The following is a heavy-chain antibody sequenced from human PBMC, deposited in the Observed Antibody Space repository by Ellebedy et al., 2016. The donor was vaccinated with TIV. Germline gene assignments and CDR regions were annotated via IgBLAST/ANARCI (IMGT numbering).Heavy chain of an antibody. J-gene: IGHJ5*02. D-gene: IGHD2-15*01. CDR1: GFTFSSYW. Sequence: PGGSLRLSCAASGFTFSSYWMHWVRQAPEKGLVWVSRINSDGSSTSYADSVKGRFTISRDNAKNTLYLQMNSLRAEDTAVYYCARDEGVVVSQNWFDPWGQGTLVTVSS. CDR2: INSDGSST. V-gene: IGHV3-74*01. CDR3: ARDEGVVVSQNWFDP.